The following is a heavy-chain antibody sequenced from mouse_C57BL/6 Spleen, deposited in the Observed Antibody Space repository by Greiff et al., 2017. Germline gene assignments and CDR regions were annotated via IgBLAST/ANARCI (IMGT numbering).Heavy chain of an antibody. J-gene: IGHJ3*01. CDR1: GFTFSSYG. V-gene: IGHV5-6*02. D-gene: IGHD2-4*01. Sequence: DVKLVESGGDLVKPGGSLKLSCAASGFTFSSYGMSWVRQTPDKRLEWVANISSGGSYTYYPDSVKGRFTISRDNAKNTLYLQMSSLKSEDTAMYYCARAVYDYGGAWFADWGQGTLVTVSA. CDR3: ARAVYDYGGAWFAD. CDR2: ISSGGSYT.